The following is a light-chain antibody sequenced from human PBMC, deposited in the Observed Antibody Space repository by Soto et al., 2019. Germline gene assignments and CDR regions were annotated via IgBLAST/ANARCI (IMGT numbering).Light chain of an antibody. Sequence: QTVLTQPASVSGSPGQSITISCTGTSSDVGSHNLVSWYQQHPGKAPKLMIYEGSKRPSGVSNRFSESKSGNTASLTISGLQAEDEADYYCCSYTGSSPVVFGGGTKLTVL. J-gene: IGLJ2*01. CDR3: CSYTGSSPVV. V-gene: IGLV2-23*01. CDR2: EGS. CDR1: SSDVGSHNL.